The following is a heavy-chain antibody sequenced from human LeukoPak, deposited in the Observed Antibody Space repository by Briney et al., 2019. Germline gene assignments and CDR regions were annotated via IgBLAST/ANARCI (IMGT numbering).Heavy chain of an antibody. V-gene: IGHV1-46*01. D-gene: IGHD4-17*01. CDR3: ARELRMVLNDY. J-gene: IGHJ4*02. Sequence: ASVKVSCKASGYTFTRYYMYWVRQAPGQGLEWMGIINPSGGSATYAQKFQGRVTMTRDTSTNTVYMELSSLRSEDTAVYYCARELRMVLNDYWGQGTLVTVSS. CDR1: GYTFTRYY. CDR2: INPSGGSA.